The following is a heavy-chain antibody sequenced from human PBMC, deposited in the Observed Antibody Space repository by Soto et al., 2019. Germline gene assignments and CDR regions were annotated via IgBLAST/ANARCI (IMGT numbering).Heavy chain of an antibody. Sequence: QVHLVQSGAEVKKPGASVQVSCKASGYTFTSYYIHWVRQAPGQGLEWMGRINPSDSRTIYAQDFQGRVTVTRDTSTSRVYMELSTLRYDDTDVYYCARDGHKWDFDYWGQGTLVTVS. J-gene: IGHJ4*02. D-gene: IGHD1-26*01. V-gene: IGHV1-46*01. CDR1: GYTFTSYY. CDR2: INPSDSRT. CDR3: ARDGHKWDFDY.